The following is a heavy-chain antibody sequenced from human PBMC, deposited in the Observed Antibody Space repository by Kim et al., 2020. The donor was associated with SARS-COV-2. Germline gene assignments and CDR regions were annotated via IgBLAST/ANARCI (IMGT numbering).Heavy chain of an antibody. V-gene: IGHV3-30-3*01. D-gene: IGHD1-26*01. CDR2: ISYDGSNK. CDR3: AREPQGIVGATKGYYFD. CDR1: GFTFSSYA. Sequence: GGSLRLSCAASGFTFSSYAMHWVRQAPGKGLEWVAVISYDGSNKYYADSVKGRFTISRDNSKNTLYLQMNSLRAEDTAVYYCAREPQGIVGATKGYYFD. J-gene: IGHJ4*01.